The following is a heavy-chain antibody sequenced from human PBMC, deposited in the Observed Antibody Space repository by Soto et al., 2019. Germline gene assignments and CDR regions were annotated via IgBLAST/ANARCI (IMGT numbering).Heavy chain of an antibody. CDR2: ISSSSTYT. CDR3: AREDVDNTMVYFDY. V-gene: IGHV3-11*06. D-gene: IGHD3-10*01. CDR1: GFTLSDYY. J-gene: IGHJ4*02. Sequence: QVQLVESGGGLVKPGGSLRLSCAASGFTLSDYYMSWIRQAPGKGLEWVSDISSSSTYTNYADSVKGRFTISRDNAKKSLYLQMNSLRAEDTAVYYCAREDVDNTMVYFDYWGQGTLVTVSS.